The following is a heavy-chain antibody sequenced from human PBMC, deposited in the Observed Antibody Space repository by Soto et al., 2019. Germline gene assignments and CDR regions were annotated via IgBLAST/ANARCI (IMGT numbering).Heavy chain of an antibody. V-gene: IGHV3-30*18. CDR2: MSYDGSNE. CDR1: GFTFSHYA. J-gene: IGHJ4*02. Sequence: QVQLVESGGGVVQPGRSLRLSCAASGFTFSHYAMHWVRQAPGKGLEWVALMSYDGSNEYYADSVKGRFTISRDNSKNTLYLQMNSLRAEDTAVYYCAKDGIHNFHYWAQGTLVTVSS. CDR3: AKDGIHNFHY.